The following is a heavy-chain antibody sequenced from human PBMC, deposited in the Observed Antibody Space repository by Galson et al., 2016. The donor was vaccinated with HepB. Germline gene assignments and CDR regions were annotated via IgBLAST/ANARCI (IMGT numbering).Heavy chain of an antibody. CDR2: ILGDGDTT. V-gene: IGHV3-23*01. Sequence: SLRLSCAASGFTFSNYAMTWVRQAPGKGLEWVSGILGDGDTTYYADSVKGRFTISRDNSKNALFRQMYGLRAEDTAVYHCAKAEKWEHDFWGQGTLVTVSS. J-gene: IGHJ4*02. CDR3: AKAEKWEHDF. D-gene: IGHD1/OR15-1a*01. CDR1: GFTFSNYA.